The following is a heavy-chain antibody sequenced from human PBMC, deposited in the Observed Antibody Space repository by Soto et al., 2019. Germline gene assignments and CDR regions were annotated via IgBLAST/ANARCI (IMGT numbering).Heavy chain of an antibody. CDR1: GGSISSYY. CDR3: AKGSQYDILTAHHGFGS. Sequence: SETLSLTCTVSGGSISSYYWSWIRQPPGKGLEWIGYIYYSGSTNYNPSLKSRVTISVDTSKNTLHLEMKRLRADDTAVYYCAKGSQYDILTAHHGFGSWGQGTLVTV. J-gene: IGHJ5*02. D-gene: IGHD3-9*01. CDR2: IYYSGST. V-gene: IGHV4-59*08.